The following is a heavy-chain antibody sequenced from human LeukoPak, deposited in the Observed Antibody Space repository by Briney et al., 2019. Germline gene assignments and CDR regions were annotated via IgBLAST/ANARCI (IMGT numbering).Heavy chain of an antibody. CDR2: ISYDGSNK. CDR3: AKDGTFYDESSGYVDV. D-gene: IGHD3-22*01. J-gene: IGHJ6*04. Sequence: GGSLRLSCAASGFTFSSYGMHWVRQAPGKGLEWGAVISYDGSNKYYAGSVKGRFTISRDNSKNTLYLQMNSLRAEDTAVYYRAKDGTFYDESSGYVDVWGKGTTVTVSS. CDR1: GFTFSSYG. V-gene: IGHV3-30*18.